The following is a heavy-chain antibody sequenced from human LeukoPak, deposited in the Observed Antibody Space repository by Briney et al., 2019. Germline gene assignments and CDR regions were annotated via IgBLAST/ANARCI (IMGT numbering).Heavy chain of an antibody. CDR3: ARMGDSGDEGESDY. Sequence: VASVKVSCKASGYTFTSYGISWVRQAPGQGLEXXXWISAYNGNTNYAQKLQGRVTMTTDTSTSTAYMELRSLRSDDTAVYYCARMGDSGDEGESDYWGQGTLVTVSS. CDR2: ISAYNGNT. D-gene: IGHD5-12*01. J-gene: IGHJ4*02. V-gene: IGHV1-18*04. CDR1: GYTFTSYG.